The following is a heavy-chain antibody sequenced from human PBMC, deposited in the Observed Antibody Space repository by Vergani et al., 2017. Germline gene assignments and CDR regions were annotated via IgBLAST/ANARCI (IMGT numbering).Heavy chain of an antibody. J-gene: IGHJ6*02. D-gene: IGHD3-10*01. CDR2: IHHSGDT. CDR3: ARHRGSVGFFPSSYFFGMDV. CDR1: DSSIMTNPY. V-gene: IGHV4-38-2*01. Sequence: QVQLQESGPGLVKPSETLTLTCDVSDSSIMTNPYWGWFRQSPGKGLEWIGCIHHSGDTHYNSSLKSRVSISIVSSSKFSLSLTSVTAADTALYYCARHRGSVGFFPSSYFFGMDVWGRGTTVTVSS.